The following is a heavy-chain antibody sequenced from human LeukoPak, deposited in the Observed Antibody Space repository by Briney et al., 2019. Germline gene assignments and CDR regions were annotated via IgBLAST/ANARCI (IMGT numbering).Heavy chain of an antibody. J-gene: IGHJ3*01. CDR1: GFTFSYYD. Sequence: GGSLRLSCAASGFTFSYYDMSGVRQAPGKGLEWVSTISGSGGSTYYADSVKGRFTISRGNPNNMLFLQMSSLRAEDTAVYYCAKDLYYGPHAFHVWGQGTMVIVSS. CDR2: ISGSGGST. V-gene: IGHV3-23*01. D-gene: IGHD2-8*01. CDR3: AKDLYYGPHAFHV.